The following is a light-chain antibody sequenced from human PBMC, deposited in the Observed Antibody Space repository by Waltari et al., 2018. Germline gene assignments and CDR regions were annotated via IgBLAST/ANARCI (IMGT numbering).Light chain of an antibody. Sequence: EVVLTQSPATLSLSPGERDTLSCRASQTIYNYLAWYQQKPGQAPRLLIYDASNRATGIPDRFSGSGSGTDFTLIISRLEPEDFVVYYCQHRNNWPWTFGQGSKVEIK. CDR2: DAS. V-gene: IGKV3-11*01. CDR3: QHRNNWPWT. J-gene: IGKJ1*01. CDR1: QTIYNY.